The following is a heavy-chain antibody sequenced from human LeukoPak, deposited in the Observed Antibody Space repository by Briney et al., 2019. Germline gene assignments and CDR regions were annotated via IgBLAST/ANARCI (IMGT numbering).Heavy chain of an antibody. CDR2: ISSSSSYI. D-gene: IGHD3-10*01. Sequence: PGGSLRLSCAASGFTFSTYSMNWVRQAPGKGLEWVSSISSSSSYIYYADSVKGRFTISRANAKNSLYLQMNSLRAEDTAVYYCARDQYGSGSYSRLDYWGQGTLVTVSS. CDR1: GFTFSTYS. V-gene: IGHV3-21*01. J-gene: IGHJ4*02. CDR3: ARDQYGSGSYSRLDY.